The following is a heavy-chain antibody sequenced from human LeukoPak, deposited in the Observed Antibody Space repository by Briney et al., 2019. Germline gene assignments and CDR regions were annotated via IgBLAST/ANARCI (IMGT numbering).Heavy chain of an antibody. Sequence: SETLSLTCTVSGGSISSYYWGWIRQPPGKGLEWIGNIFYRGGTYYSPSLKSRVTISLDTSRNQFSLNLNSVTAADTAVYYCAKSNGYGLVDIWGQGTMVTVSS. CDR1: GGSISSYY. CDR3: AKSNGYGLVDI. D-gene: IGHD3-10*01. V-gene: IGHV4-59*12. CDR2: IFYRGGT. J-gene: IGHJ3*02.